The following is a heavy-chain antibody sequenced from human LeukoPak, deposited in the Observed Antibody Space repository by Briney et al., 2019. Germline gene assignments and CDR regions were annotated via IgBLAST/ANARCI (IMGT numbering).Heavy chain of an antibody. D-gene: IGHD2-2*01. Sequence: SETLSLTCTVTGGSISSYYWSWIRQPAGKGLEWIGRIHTSGSTNYNPSLKSRVTMSVDTSKNQFSLKLSSVTAADTAVYYCAREYTRSSTSCYGVWGQGTLVTVSS. CDR1: GGSISSYY. CDR3: AREYTRSSTSCYGV. V-gene: IGHV4-4*07. J-gene: IGHJ4*02. CDR2: IHTSGST.